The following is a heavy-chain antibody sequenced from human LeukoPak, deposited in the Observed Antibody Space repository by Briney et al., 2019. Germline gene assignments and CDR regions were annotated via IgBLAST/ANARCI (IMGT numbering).Heavy chain of an antibody. J-gene: IGHJ6*04. CDR1: GGTLSSGDYY. Sequence: SETLSLTCTVSGGTLSSGDYYWSWLRQPPGTGLEGIGYFYYSGSTYYNPSLKSRVTISVDTSKNQFSLKLSSVTAADTAVYYCARDIVVVPAATYYYYGMDVWGKGTTVTVSS. D-gene: IGHD2-2*01. V-gene: IGHV4-30-4*01. CDR3: ARDIVVVPAATYYYYGMDV. CDR2: FYYSGST.